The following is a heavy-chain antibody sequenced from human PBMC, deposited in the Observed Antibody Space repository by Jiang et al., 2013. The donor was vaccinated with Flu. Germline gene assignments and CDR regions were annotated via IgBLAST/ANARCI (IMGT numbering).Heavy chain of an antibody. D-gene: IGHD5-12*01. CDR2: IKANNGGT. CDR3: ARVEYSGRWRAFDP. J-gene: IGHJ5*02. CDR1: GYTFSDYY. Sequence: QVQLVESGAEVKKPGASVKVSCKSSGYTFSDYYIHWVRQAPGQGLEWMGWIKANNGGTDYAQKFQGRVTMTRDTSITTAYMELSSLRSDDTAVYFCARVEYSGRWRAFDPWGQGTLV. V-gene: IGHV1-2*02.